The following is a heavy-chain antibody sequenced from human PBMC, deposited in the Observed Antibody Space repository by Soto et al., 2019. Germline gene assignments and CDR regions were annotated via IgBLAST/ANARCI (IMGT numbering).Heavy chain of an antibody. Sequence: ASVKVSCKASGYTFTSYDINWVRQATGQGLEWMGWMNPNSGNTGYEQKFQGRVTMTRNTAISTADMGLSSLSSEDTAGYNCAREGVGSSSYYYYYYYYYGMDVWGQGTTVTVSS. CDR1: GYTFTSYD. J-gene: IGHJ6*02. D-gene: IGHD3-10*01. V-gene: IGHV1-8*01. CDR2: MNPNSGNT. CDR3: AREGVGSSSYYYYYYYYYGMDV.